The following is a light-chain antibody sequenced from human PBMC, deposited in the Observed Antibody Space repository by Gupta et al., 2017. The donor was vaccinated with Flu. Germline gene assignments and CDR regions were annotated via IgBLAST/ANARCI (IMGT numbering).Light chain of an antibody. CDR2: EVS. CDR3: SSYACSNNYV. CDR1: SSAVGCYNY. V-gene: IGLV2-8*01. Sequence: TSSAVGCYNYVSCYQQHPGKAPKLMIYEVSKRPSGVPDRFSGSKSGNTASLTVSGLQAEDEADYYCSSYACSNNYVFGTGTKVTVL. J-gene: IGLJ1*01.